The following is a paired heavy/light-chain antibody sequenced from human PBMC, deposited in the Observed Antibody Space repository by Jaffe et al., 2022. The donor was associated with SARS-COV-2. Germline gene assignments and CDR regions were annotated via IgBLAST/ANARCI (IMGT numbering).Light chain of an antibody. J-gene: IGKJ1*01. CDR3: QQSYSTPPT. V-gene: IGKV1-39*01. CDR1: QKISSS. CDR2: AAS. Sequence: DIQMTQAPSSLSASVGDRVTIACRASQKISSSLNWFQQKPGKAPRLLIYAASSLQSGVPSRFSGSGSGTDFTLTISSLLPEDFATYYCQQSYSTPPTFGQGTKVELK.
Heavy chain of an antibody. D-gene: IGHD6-19*01. CDR3: ARDNSAVTGDRDFDY. V-gene: IGHV3-9*01. Sequence: EVQLVESGGGLVQPGRSLRISCAASGFTFEDYAMHWVRQRPGKGLEWVAVINWNSGSIGYADSVKDRFTISRDNARNSLYLQMNSLRPEDTAFYYCARDNSAVTGDRDFDYWGQGTLVTVSS. CDR1: GFTFEDYA. CDR2: INWNSGSI. J-gene: IGHJ4*02.